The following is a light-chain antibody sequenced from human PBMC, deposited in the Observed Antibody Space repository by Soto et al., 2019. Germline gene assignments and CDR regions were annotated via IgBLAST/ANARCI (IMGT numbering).Light chain of an antibody. V-gene: IGKV1-39*01. CDR3: QQSYSTRWT. Sequence: DIQMTQSPSSLSASVGDRVTITCRASQSISSYLNWYQQKPGKAPKLLIYAASSLQSGVPSRFSGSGSGTDVTLTISSRQPEDFAPYYWQQSYSTRWTFGQGTKVEIK. J-gene: IGKJ1*01. CDR1: QSISSY. CDR2: AAS.